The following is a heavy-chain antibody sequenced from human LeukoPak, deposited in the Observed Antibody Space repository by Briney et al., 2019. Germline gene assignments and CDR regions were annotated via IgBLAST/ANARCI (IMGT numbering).Heavy chain of an antibody. CDR3: ARDRAVAGLFDS. D-gene: IGHD6-19*01. J-gene: IGHJ4*02. CDR1: GFTFSNYA. Sequence: PGGSLRLACAASGFTFSNYAMSWVRQAPGKGLEWVSAISGSGGNTYYLDSVEGRFSISRDNAKNSLYLQMNSLRAEDTAVYYCARDRAVAGLFDSWGQGTLVTVSS. CDR2: ISGSGGNT. V-gene: IGHV3-23*01.